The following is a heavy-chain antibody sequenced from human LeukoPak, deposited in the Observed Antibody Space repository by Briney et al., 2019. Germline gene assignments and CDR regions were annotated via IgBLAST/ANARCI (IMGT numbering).Heavy chain of an antibody. Sequence: GGSLRLSCAPSGFTFSSYWMSWVRQAPGKGLEWVANIKQDGSEKYYVDSVKGRFTISRDNAKNSLYLQMNSQIAEDTAVYYCARVDIVVVPAARGGYYYYYYMDVWGKGTTVTVSS. CDR3: ARVDIVVVPAARGGYYYYYYMDV. J-gene: IGHJ6*03. V-gene: IGHV3-7*01. CDR2: IKQDGSEK. CDR1: GFTFSSYW. D-gene: IGHD2-2*03.